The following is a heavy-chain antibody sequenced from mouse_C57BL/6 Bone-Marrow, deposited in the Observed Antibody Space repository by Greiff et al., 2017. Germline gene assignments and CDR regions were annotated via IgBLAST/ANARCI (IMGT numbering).Heavy chain of an antibody. V-gene: IGHV1-72*01. J-gene: IGHJ2*01. CDR3: ARTYYGSSYDYFDY. CDR2: IDPNSGGT. D-gene: IGHD1-1*01. Sequence: QQSCKASGYTFTSYWMHWVTQRPGRGLEWIGRIDPNSGGTKYNEKFKSKATLTVDKPSSTAYMQRSSLTSEYSAVYYCARTYYGSSYDYFDYWGQGTTLTVSS. CDR1: GYTFTSYW.